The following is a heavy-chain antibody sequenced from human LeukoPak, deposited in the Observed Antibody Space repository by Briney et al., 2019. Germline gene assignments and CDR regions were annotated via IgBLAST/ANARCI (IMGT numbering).Heavy chain of an antibody. CDR3: AREDCSGGSCNYFDY. CDR2: IYYSGST. Sequence: PSETLSLTCTVSGGSISSGGYSWSWIRQPPGKGLEWIGYIYYSGSTYYNPSLKSRVTISVDTSKNQFSLKLSSVTAADTAVYYCAREDCSGGSCNYFDYWGQGTLVTVSS. V-gene: IGHV4-30-4*07. D-gene: IGHD2-15*01. CDR1: GGSISSGGYS. J-gene: IGHJ4*02.